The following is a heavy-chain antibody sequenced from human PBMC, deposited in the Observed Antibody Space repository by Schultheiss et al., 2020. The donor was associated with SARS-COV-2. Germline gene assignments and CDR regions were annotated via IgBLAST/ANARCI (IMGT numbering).Heavy chain of an antibody. Sequence: SETLSLTCADYGGSFSGYYWSWIRQPPGKGLEWIGEIYHSGSTNYNPSLKSRVTISVDMSNNQFSMRLRSVAAADTAIYYCARRRYFDWFDPWGQGTLVTVSS. CDR1: GGSFSGYY. CDR3: ARRRYFDWFDP. CDR2: IYHSGST. V-gene: IGHV4-34*01. J-gene: IGHJ5*02. D-gene: IGHD3-9*01.